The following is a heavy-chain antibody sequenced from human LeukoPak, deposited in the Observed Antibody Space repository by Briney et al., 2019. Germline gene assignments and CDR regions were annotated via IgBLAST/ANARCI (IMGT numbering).Heavy chain of an antibody. CDR1: GFTFSGSA. Sequence: GGSLTLSCAASGFTFSGSAMHWVRQASGKGLEWVGCIRSKANSYATAYAASVKGRFTISRDDSKNTAYLQMNSLKTEDTAVYYCTSIYSSGWYGMGYWGQGTLVTVSS. CDR3: TSIYSSGWYGMGY. CDR2: IRSKANSYAT. J-gene: IGHJ4*02. D-gene: IGHD6-19*01. V-gene: IGHV3-73*01.